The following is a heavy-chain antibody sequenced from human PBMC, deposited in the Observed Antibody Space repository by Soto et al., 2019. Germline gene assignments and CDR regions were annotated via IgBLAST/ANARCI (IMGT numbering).Heavy chain of an antibody. CDR3: ARSYGGTLDY. CDR1: GVSFSSYY. D-gene: IGHD4-17*01. J-gene: IGHJ4*02. Sequence: PSETLSLTCAVYGVSFSSYYSNWIRPPPGKGLEWIGYIYYSGSTNYNPSLKSRVTISVDTSKNQFSLKLSSVTAADTAVYYCARSYGGTLDYWGQGTLVTVSS. V-gene: IGHV4-59*08. CDR2: IYYSGST.